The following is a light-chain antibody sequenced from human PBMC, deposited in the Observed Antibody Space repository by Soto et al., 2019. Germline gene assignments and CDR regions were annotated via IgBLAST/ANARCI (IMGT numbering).Light chain of an antibody. CDR2: ANS. J-gene: IGLJ2*01. V-gene: IGLV1-40*01. CDR1: SSNIGSRYD. Sequence: QSVLTQPPSVSGAPGQRVTISCTGGSSNIGSRYDVHWYQQLPGTAPNLLIYANSNRPSGVPDRFSGSKSGTSASLAISGLQTEDEADYYCQSYDSNLSGVVFGGGTKLTVL. CDR3: QSYDSNLSGVV.